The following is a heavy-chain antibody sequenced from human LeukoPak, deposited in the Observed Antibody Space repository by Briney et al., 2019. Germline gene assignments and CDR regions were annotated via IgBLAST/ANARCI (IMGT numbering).Heavy chain of an antibody. CDR2: FYYTGST. J-gene: IGHJ3*02. CDR3: ARDPGRGDGYAFDI. Sequence: SETLSLTCTVSGGSIRSHYWNWIRQAPGKGLEWIGYFYYTGSTSYNPYLRSRVTISVDTSRTQLFLRLTSVTAADTAVYYCARDPGRGDGYAFDIWGQGTEVTVSS. V-gene: IGHV4-59*11. CDR1: GGSIRSHY. D-gene: IGHD5-24*01.